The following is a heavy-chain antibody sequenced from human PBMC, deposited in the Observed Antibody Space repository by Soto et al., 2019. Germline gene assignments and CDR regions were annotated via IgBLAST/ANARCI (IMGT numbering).Heavy chain of an antibody. J-gene: IGHJ6*03. D-gene: IGHD4-17*01. CDR3: ARGLIDCGDYAGYMDV. Sequence: GGSLRLSCAASGFTFSSYSMNWVRQAPGKGLEWVSSISSSSSYIYYADSVKGRFTISRDNAKNSLYLQMNSLRAEDTAVYYCARGLIDCGDYAGYMDVWGKGTTVTVSS. CDR1: GFTFSSYS. V-gene: IGHV3-21*01. CDR2: ISSSSSYI.